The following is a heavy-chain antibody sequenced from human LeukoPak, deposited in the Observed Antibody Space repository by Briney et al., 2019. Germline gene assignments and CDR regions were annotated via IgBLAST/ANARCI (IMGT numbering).Heavy chain of an antibody. CDR3: ARDSSDILTGYYHF. Sequence: ASVKVSCKTSGYTFNHYYLHWGLQAPGQGLEWMGWINPNSGRTNYAPKFQGRVTLTTDTSISTAYMELSSLVSGDTALYYCARDSSDILTGYYHFWGQGTLVTVSS. J-gene: IGHJ4*02. CDR2: INPNSGRT. D-gene: IGHD3-9*01. CDR1: GYTFNHYY. V-gene: IGHV1-2*02.